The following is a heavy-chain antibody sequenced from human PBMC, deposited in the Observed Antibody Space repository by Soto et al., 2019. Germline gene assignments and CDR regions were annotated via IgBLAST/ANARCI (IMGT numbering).Heavy chain of an antibody. V-gene: IGHV3-74*01. J-gene: IGHJ6*04. CDR3: ARGWFGPDV. CDR1: GFTLSGRS. D-gene: IGHD3-10*01. CDR2: IDNAGTDS. Sequence: EVQLVESGGGLVQPGGSLRLSCAASGFTLSGRSMHWVRQAPGKGLVWVSGIDNAGTDSTYVDSVKGRFTSSRDNAKNMLYRQMNSLRVEDTAVSYCARGWFGPDVWGKGPTVTVSS.